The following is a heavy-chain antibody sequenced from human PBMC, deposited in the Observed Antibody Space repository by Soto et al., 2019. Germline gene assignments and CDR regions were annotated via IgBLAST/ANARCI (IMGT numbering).Heavy chain of an antibody. V-gene: IGHV4-59*01. CDR1: GGSISSYY. CDR2: IYYSGST. Sequence: SETLFLTCTVSGGSISSYYWSWIRQPPGKGLEWIGYIYYSGSTNYNPSLKSRVTISVDTSKNQFSLKLSSVTAADTAVYYCARGGESGYGYYYYGMDVWGQGTTVTVSS. D-gene: IGHD5-12*01. J-gene: IGHJ6*02. CDR3: ARGGESGYGYYYYGMDV.